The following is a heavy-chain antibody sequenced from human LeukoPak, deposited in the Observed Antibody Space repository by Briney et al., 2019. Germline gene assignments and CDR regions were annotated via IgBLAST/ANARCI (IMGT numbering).Heavy chain of an antibody. V-gene: IGHV3-23*01. J-gene: IGHJ4*02. Sequence: PGGSLRLSCAASGFTFSSYAMSWVRQAAGKGREWVSGISGSGGSTYHADSVKGRFTISRDNSKDTLFLQMNSLRAEDTAVYYCAKHEPGGVIVPFDFWGQGTLVTVSS. D-gene: IGHD3-16*02. CDR3: AKHEPGGVIVPFDF. CDR2: ISGSGGST. CDR1: GFTFSSYA.